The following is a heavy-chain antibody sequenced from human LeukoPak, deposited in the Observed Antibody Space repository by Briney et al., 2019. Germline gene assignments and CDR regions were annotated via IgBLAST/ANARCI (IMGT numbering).Heavy chain of an antibody. CDR3: KSGIVATIGDY. J-gene: IGHJ4*02. CDR1: GFTFSRRW. D-gene: IGHD5-12*01. Sequence: GGSLRLSCAASGFTFSRRWMHWVRQAPGKGLVWVSRINSDGSSTSYADSVKGRFTISRDNAKNTLYLQMNSLRAEDTAVYYCKSGIVATIGDYWGQGTLVTASS. V-gene: IGHV3-74*01. CDR2: INSDGSST.